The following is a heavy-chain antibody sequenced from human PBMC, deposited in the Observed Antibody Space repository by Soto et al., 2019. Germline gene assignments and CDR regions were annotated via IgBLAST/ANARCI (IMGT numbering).Heavy chain of an antibody. J-gene: IGHJ5*01. CDR2: IKQDGSEK. D-gene: IGHD3-10*01. CDR1: GFTCSSYW. CDR3: ARDRVFRIAPRPGDWFGS. Sequence: RNPGLSCAASGFTCSSYWMSCVRQAPGKRLEWVANIKQDGSEKYYVDSVKGRFTISRDNAKNSLYLQMNSLRAEDTAVYYFARDRVFRIAPRPGDWFGSWGQGT. V-gene: IGHV3-7*03.